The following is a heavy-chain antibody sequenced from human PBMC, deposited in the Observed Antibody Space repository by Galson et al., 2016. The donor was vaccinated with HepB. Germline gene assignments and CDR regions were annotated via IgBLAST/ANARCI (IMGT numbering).Heavy chain of an antibody. Sequence: SVKVSCKASGYTFTDYHIHWLRQAPGQGLEWMGWINPESGGTNHAQKFHATVRMTWDASNSTAFVEVRSLTSDDTAVYYCARADDYCGSTNCYYNYFDPWGQGTLVTVSS. J-gene: IGHJ5*02. CDR1: GYTFTDYH. CDR2: INPESGGT. D-gene: IGHD2-2*01. CDR3: ARADDYCGSTNCYYNYFDP. V-gene: IGHV1-2*02.